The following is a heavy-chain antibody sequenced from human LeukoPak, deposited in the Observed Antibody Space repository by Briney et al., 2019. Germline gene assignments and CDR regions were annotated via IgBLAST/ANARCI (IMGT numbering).Heavy chain of an antibody. Sequence: SETLSLTCTVSGGSISSSSYYWGWIRQPPGKGLEWIGSIYYNGSTYYNPSLKSRVTISVDTSKNQFSLKLSSVTAADTAVYYCARWFYYGSGRRQFDYWGQGTLVTVSP. CDR2: IYYNGST. D-gene: IGHD3-10*01. J-gene: IGHJ4*02. CDR3: ARWFYYGSGRRQFDY. V-gene: IGHV4-39*01. CDR1: GGSISSSSYY.